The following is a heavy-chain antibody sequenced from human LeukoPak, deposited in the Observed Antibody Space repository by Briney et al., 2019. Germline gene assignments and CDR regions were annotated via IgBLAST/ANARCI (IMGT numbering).Heavy chain of an antibody. CDR3: AKDLQLANDY. CDR1: GFTLSIYA. D-gene: IGHD5-18*01. CDR2: ISGRGGST. V-gene: IGHV3-23*01. J-gene: IGHJ4*02. Sequence: GGSLRLFCSASGFTLSIYAMSWARHARGKGREWVSAISGRGGSTYYADSVKGRFTISRDNSKNTLYLQMNRLRAEETAVYYCAKDLQLANDYWGEGTLVTVSS.